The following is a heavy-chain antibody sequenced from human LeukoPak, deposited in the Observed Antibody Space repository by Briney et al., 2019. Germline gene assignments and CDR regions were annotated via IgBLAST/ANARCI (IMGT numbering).Heavy chain of an antibody. CDR2: INRSGST. D-gene: IGHD6-25*01. Sequence: SETLSLTCGVSGGSFSKYYWSWIRQPPGKGLEWIGEINRSGSTNYNPSLESRVTISVDTSKNQFFLQLSPVTAAKTAVYFAARSGLNTVLGYDWEQGKLVPVSS. CDR1: GGSFSKYY. J-gene: IGHJ4*02. CDR3: ARSGLNTVLGYD. V-gene: IGHV4-34*01.